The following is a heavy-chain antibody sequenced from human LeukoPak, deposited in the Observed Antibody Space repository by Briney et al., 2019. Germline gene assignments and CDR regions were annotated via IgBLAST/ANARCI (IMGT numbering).Heavy chain of an antibody. J-gene: IGHJ4*01. Sequence: GGSLRLSCAASGFTVSSNYMSWVRQAPGKGLEWVSVIYSGGTTYYADSVKGRFTISRDTSKNTLYLQMNSLRAEDTAVYYCARDSCSSYYFDYWGQGTLVTVSS. CDR1: GFTVSSNY. D-gene: IGHD2-21*01. CDR2: IYSGGTT. CDR3: ARDSCSSYYFDY. V-gene: IGHV3-66*01.